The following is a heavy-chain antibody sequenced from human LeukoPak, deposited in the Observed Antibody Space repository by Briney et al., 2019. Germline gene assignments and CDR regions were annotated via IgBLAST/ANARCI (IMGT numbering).Heavy chain of an antibody. CDR1: GGSISSSSYY. V-gene: IGHV4-39*07. J-gene: IGHJ5*02. Sequence: SETLSLTCTVSGGSISSSSYYWGWIRQPPGKGLEWIGSIYYSGSTYYNPSLKSRVTMSVDTSKNQFSLKPSSVTAADTAVYYCARDPKNYGDYRGWFDPWGQGTLVTVSS. CDR3: ARDPKNYGDYRGWFDP. CDR2: IYYSGST. D-gene: IGHD4-17*01.